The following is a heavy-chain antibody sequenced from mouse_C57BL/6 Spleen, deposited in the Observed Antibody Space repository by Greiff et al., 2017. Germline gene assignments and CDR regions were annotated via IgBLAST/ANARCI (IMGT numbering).Heavy chain of an antibody. CDR1: GYTFTSYW. CDR3: ARDGDYYGSSYYWYFDV. J-gene: IGHJ1*03. D-gene: IGHD1-1*01. V-gene: IGHV1-64*01. CDR2: IHPNSGST. Sequence: QVQLKQPGAELVKPGASVKLSCKASGYTFTSYWMHWVKQRPGQGLEWIGMIHPNSGSTNYNEKFKSKATLTVDKPSSTAYMQLSSLTSEDSAVYYCARDGDYYGSSYYWYFDVWGTGTTVTVSS.